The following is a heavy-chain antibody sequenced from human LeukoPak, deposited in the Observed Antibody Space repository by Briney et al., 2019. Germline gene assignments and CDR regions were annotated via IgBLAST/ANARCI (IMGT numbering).Heavy chain of an antibody. CDR2: INPNSGGT. D-gene: IGHD6-19*01. CDR1: GYTFTGYY. J-gene: IGHJ4*02. Sequence: ASEKVSCKASGYTFTGYYMHWVRQAPGQGLEWMGWINPNSGGTNYAQKFQGRVTMTRDTSISTAYMELSRLRSDDTAVYYCATSIAVAGTVGRWGQGTLVTVSS. V-gene: IGHV1-2*02. CDR3: ATSIAVAGTVGR.